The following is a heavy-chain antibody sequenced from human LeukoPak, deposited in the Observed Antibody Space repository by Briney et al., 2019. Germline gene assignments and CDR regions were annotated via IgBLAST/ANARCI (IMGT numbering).Heavy chain of an antibody. V-gene: IGHV3-30*04. CDR2: LSRSGQTK. CDR3: AKDLSVGATRGNWFDP. J-gene: IGHJ5*02. D-gene: IGHD1-26*01. CDR1: EFIFKNYP. Sequence: GGSLRLSCAASEFIFKNYPLHWVRQTPDKRLECVAILSRSGQTKYYADSVRGRFTVSRDNSKNTLYLQMNSLRAEDTAVYYCAKDLSVGATRGNWFDPWGQGTLVTVSS.